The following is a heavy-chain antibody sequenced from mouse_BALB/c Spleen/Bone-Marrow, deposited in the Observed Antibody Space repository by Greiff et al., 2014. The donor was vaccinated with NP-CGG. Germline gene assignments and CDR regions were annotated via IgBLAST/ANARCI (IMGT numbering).Heavy chain of an antibody. D-gene: IGHD2-10*01. Sequence: VKLMESGPGLVAPSQSLSITCTVSGFSLTSYGVHWVRQPPGKGLEWLGVIWAGGSTNYNSALMSRLSISKDKSKSQVFLKMNSLQTDDTAMYYCAREGLLLYRGFAYWGQGTLVTVSA. CDR3: AREGLLLYRGFAY. CDR2: IWAGGST. CDR1: GFSLTSYG. V-gene: IGHV2-9*02. J-gene: IGHJ3*01.